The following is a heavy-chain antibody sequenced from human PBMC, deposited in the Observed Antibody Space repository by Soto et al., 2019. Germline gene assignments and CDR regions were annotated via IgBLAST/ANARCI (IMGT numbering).Heavy chain of an antibody. J-gene: IGHJ2*01. CDR1: GGSISSGGYY. Sequence: QVQLQESRPGLVKPSQTLSLTCTVSGGSISSGGYYWSWIRQHPGKGLEWIGYIYYSGSTYYNPSLKSRVTISVDTSKNQFSLKLSSVTAADTAVYYCARKDYYDSSGYYHYWYFDLWGRGTLVTVSS. CDR3: ARKDYYDSSGYYHYWYFDL. D-gene: IGHD3-22*01. V-gene: IGHV4-31*03. CDR2: IYYSGST.